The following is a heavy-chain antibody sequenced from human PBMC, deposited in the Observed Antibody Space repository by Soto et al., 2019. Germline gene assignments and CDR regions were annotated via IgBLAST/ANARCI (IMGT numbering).Heavy chain of an antibody. CDR1: AGSITSGGYY. V-gene: IGHV4-31*03. D-gene: IGHD3-16*01. CDR2: IYPSGST. J-gene: IGHJ4*02. Sequence: QGQLQESGPGLVKPSQTLSLTCTVSAGSITSGGYYWSWIRQHPGKGLEWIGNIYPSGSTYYNPSLKSRVTISVDTSKNQFSLKLSSVTAADTAVYYCARDPFGTPFGYFKSWGQGTLVNVSS. CDR3: ARDPFGTPFGYFKS.